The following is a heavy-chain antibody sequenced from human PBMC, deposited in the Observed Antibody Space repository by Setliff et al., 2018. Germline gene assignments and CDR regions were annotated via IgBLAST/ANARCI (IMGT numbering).Heavy chain of an antibody. V-gene: IGHV4-4*02. CDR3: ARGGSGSYPFDY. D-gene: IGHD1-26*01. Sequence: PSETLSLTCVASGGSISSGNWWSWVRQSPGKGLEWIGEIYHSGNINYNPSLKSRVTISVDKSKDQFSLKLNSVTAADTTIYYCARGGSGSYPFDYWGQGTLVTVSS. J-gene: IGHJ4*02. CDR1: GGSISSGNW. CDR2: IYHSGNI.